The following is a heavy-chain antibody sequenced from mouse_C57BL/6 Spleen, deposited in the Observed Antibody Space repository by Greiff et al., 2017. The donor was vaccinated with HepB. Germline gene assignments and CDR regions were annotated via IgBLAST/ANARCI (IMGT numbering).Heavy chain of an antibody. CDR1: GYTFTSYW. CDR3: AIEDYYGSAYFDY. D-gene: IGHD1-1*01. V-gene: IGHV1-74*01. J-gene: IGHJ2*01. CDR2: IHPSDSDT. Sequence: QVQLKQPGAELVKPGASVKVSCKASGYTFTSYWMHWVKQRPGQGLEWIGRIHPSDSDTNYNQKFKGKATLTVDKSSSTAYMQLSSLTSEDSAVYYCAIEDYYGSAYFDYWGQGTTLTVSS.